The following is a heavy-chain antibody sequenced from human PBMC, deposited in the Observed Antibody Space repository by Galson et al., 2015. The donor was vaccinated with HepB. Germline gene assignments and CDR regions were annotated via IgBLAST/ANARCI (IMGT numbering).Heavy chain of an antibody. CDR2: IRSKGTNYAT. Sequence: SLRLSCAASGFSLSGSAMHWVRQASGKGLEWVGHIRSKGTNYATAYAASVNGRFTISRDDSKNTAYLQMNSLKTEDTAVYYCTRRFAGYYYMDVWGKGTTVTVSS. V-gene: IGHV3-73*01. CDR1: GFSLSGSA. CDR3: TRRFAGYYYMDV. D-gene: IGHD3-10*01. J-gene: IGHJ6*03.